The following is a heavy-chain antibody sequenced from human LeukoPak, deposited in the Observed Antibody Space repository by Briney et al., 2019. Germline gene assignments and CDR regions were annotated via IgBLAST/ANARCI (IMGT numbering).Heavy chain of an antibody. CDR2: ISGSGSTI. D-gene: IGHD4-4*01. CDR3: VKTDYSTGPYDL. V-gene: IGHV3-23*01. CDR1: GFTFRSFA. J-gene: IGHJ4*02. Sequence: GGSLRLSCAASGFTFRSFAMNWVRQPPGKGLEWVSAISGSGSTIFYADSVKGPFTISRDNSRSTLYLQMNSLRPEDTAVYYCVKTDYSTGPYDLWGQGVPVTVSS.